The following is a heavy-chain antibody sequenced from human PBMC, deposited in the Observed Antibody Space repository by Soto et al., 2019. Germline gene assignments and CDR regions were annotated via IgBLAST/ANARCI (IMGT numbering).Heavy chain of an antibody. J-gene: IGHJ4*02. V-gene: IGHV3-48*02. CDR2: ISSSSSTI. CDR3: ARDDSPMITFGGVIAYDY. Sequence: RGSLRLSCAASGFAFSSFSMNWVGEAPGKGLEWISYISSSSSTIYYADSVKGRFTISRDNGKKSLYLQMNSLRDEDTAVYYCARDDSPMITFGGVIAYDYWGQGTLVTVSS. CDR1: GFAFSSFS. D-gene: IGHD3-16*02.